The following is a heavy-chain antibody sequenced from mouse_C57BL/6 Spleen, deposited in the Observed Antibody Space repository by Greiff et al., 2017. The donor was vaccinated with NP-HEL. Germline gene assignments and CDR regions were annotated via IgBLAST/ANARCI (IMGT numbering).Heavy chain of an antibody. CDR3: ARIGAYDYGSSYYFDY. V-gene: IGHV8-8*01. D-gene: IGHD1-1*01. CDR2: IWWDDDK. CDR1: GFSLSTFGMG. J-gene: IGHJ2*01. Sequence: QVTLKESGPGILQPSQTLSLTCSFSGFSLSTFGMGVGWIRQPSGKGLEWLAHIWWDDDKYYNPALKSRLTISKDTSKNQVFLKIANVDTADTATYYCARIGAYDYGSSYYFDYWGQGTTLTVSS.